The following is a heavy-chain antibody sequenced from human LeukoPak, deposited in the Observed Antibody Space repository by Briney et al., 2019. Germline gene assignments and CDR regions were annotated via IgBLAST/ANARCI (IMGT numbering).Heavy chain of an antibody. CDR3: ARAEGSSLVVYYYYYMDV. CDR2: INPNSGGT. J-gene: IGHJ6*03. Sequence: ASVKVSCKASGGTFSSYAISWVRQAPGQGLEWMGWINPNSGGTNYAQKFQGRVTMTRDTSISTAYMELSRLRSDDTAVYYCARAEGSSLVVYYYYYMDVWGKGTTVTVSS. V-gene: IGHV1-2*02. CDR1: GGTFSSYA. D-gene: IGHD6-13*01.